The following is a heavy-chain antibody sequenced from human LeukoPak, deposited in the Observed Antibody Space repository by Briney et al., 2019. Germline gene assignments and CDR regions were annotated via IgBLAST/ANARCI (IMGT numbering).Heavy chain of an antibody. CDR1: GFTVSSNY. CDR3: ARRGPMGYSSGWYGDWYYFDY. J-gene: IGHJ4*02. D-gene: IGHD6-19*01. Sequence: GGSLRLSCAASGFTVSSNYMSWVRQAPGKGLEWVSVIYSGGSTYYADSVKGRFTISRDNSKNTLYLQMNSLRAEDTAVYYCARRGPMGYSSGWYGDWYYFDYWGQGTLVTVSS. CDR2: IYSGGST. V-gene: IGHV3-53*01.